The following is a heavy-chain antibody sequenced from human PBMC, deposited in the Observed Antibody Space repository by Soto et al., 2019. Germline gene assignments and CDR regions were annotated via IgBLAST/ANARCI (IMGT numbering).Heavy chain of an antibody. J-gene: IGHJ4*02. D-gene: IGHD3-16*01. CDR3: AKDSVWGSYSAPGPLNQ. V-gene: IGHV3-23*01. Sequence: EVQLLESGGGLVQPGGSLRLSCAASGFTFSSYAMSWVRQAPGKGLEWVSAISGSGGSTYYADSVKGRFTISRDNSKNTLYLQMNSMRAEDTAVYYCAKDSVWGSYSAPGPLNQWGQGTLVTVSS. CDR2: ISGSGGST. CDR1: GFTFSSYA.